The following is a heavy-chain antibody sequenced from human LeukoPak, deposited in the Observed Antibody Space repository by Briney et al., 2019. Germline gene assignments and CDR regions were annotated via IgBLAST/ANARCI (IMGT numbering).Heavy chain of an antibody. CDR3: ATWAPYYASFDY. D-gene: IGHD2-2*01. V-gene: IGHV4-59*01. Sequence: PSETLSLTCTVSGGSISSYYWSWIRQPPGKGLEWIGYIYYSGSTNYNPSLKSRVTISVDTSKNQFSLKLSSVTAADTALYYCATWAPYYASFDYWGQGTLVTVSS. CDR2: IYYSGST. CDR1: GGSISSYY. J-gene: IGHJ4*02.